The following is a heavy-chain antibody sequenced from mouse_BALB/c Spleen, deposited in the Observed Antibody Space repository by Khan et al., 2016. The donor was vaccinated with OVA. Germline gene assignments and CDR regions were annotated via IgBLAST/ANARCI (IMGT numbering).Heavy chain of an antibody. CDR2: TYPGSGNP. J-gene: IGHJ2*01. CDR3: AGSGYGSLVY. V-gene: IGHV1-77*01. Sequence: VQLKESGPVLVKPGASVMMSCKASGYTFSDYVMNWVKQRTGQGLEWIGQTYPGSGNPYYNEKFKGKATLTTDKSSNTAYMQLSSLTSGDSAVYFCAGSGYGSLVYWGQGTALTVSS. CDR1: GYTFSDYV. D-gene: IGHD1-1*01.